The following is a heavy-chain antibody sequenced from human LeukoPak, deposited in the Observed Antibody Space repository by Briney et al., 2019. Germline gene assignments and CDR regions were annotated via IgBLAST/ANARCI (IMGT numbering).Heavy chain of an antibody. CDR1: SGSISSSSYY. Sequence: PSETLSLTCTVSSGSISSSSYYWGWIRQPPGKGLEWIGSFYYSGSTSYNPSLKSRVTISVDTSKNQFSLKLSSVTAADTAVYYCAGHGGSYYYFDYWGQGTLVTVSS. J-gene: IGHJ4*02. CDR2: FYYSGST. V-gene: IGHV4-39*01. CDR3: AGHGGSYYYFDY. D-gene: IGHD1-26*01.